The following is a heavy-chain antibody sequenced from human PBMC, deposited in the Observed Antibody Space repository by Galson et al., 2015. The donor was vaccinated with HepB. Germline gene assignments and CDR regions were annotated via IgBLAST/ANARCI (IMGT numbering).Heavy chain of an antibody. CDR1: GFTFSTYD. Sequence: SLRLSCAASGFTFSTYDIHWVRQAPGKGLEWVSSISSSSREIYYADSVKGRFTISRDNAKNSLFLQMNSLRAEDTAVYYCARDGNGMDYGDYYYYYGLDVWGQGTTVTVSS. J-gene: IGHJ6*02. CDR3: ARDGNGMDYGDYYYYYGLDV. V-gene: IGHV3-21*01. D-gene: IGHD4-17*01. CDR2: ISSSSREI.